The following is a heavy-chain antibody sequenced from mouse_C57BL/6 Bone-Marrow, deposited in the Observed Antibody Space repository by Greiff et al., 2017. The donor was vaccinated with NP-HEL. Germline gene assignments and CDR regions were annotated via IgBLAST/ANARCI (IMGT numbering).Heavy chain of an antibody. CDR2: IDPSDSYT. J-gene: IGHJ2*01. CDR3: AREILGCDY. D-gene: IGHD1-1*02. Sequence: VQLQQPGAELVMPGASVKLSCKASGYTFTSYWMHWVKQRPGQGLEWIGEIDPSDSYTNYNQKFKGKSTLTVDKSSSTAYMQLSSLTSEDSAVYYCAREILGCDYWGQGTTLTVSS. V-gene: IGHV1-69*01. CDR1: GYTFTSYW.